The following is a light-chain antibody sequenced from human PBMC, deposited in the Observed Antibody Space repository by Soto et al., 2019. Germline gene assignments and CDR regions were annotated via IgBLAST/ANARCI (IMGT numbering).Light chain of an antibody. CDR1: QSVSSSY. CDR3: QQYGTSPWM. J-gene: IGKJ1*01. CDR2: VAC. Sequence: EIVLTQSPGTLSLSPGERATLSCRASQSVSSSYLAWYHQKPGQSPMLLVYVACTRATVIPARFIGSGSGTNFTLTICRLELEDFAVYYCQQYGTSPWMFGQVTMVDIK. V-gene: IGKV3-20*01.